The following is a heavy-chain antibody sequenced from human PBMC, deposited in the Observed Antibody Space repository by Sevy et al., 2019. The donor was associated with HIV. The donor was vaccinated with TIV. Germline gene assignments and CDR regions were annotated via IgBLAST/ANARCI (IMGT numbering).Heavy chain of an antibody. CDR2: ITSSGSTK. Sequence: GGSLRLSCAASGFSFSSYEMNWVRQAPGKGLEWVSLITSSGSTKHYPDSVRGRFTISRDNAKYSLSLQMNSLRAEDTAIYYCARDLPPSATTVAHFDYWGQGTLVTVSS. V-gene: IGHV3-48*03. D-gene: IGHD4-17*01. J-gene: IGHJ4*02. CDR1: GFSFSSYE. CDR3: ARDLPPSATTVAHFDY.